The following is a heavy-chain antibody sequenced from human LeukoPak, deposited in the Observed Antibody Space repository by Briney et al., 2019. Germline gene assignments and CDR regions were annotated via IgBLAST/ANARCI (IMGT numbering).Heavy chain of an antibody. Sequence: GGSLRLSCAASGFTFSSYHMNWVRQAPGKGLEWVSYISSSGSTIYYADSVKGRFTISRDNAKNSLYLQMNSLRAEDTAVYYCARDLDSSGYYPDYWGQGTLVTVSS. CDR3: ARDLDSSGYYPDY. V-gene: IGHV3-48*01. J-gene: IGHJ4*02. D-gene: IGHD3-22*01. CDR1: GFTFSSYH. CDR2: ISSSGSTI.